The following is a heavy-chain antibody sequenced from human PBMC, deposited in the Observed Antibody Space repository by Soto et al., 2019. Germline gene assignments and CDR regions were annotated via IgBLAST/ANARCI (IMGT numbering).Heavy chain of an antibody. D-gene: IGHD2-15*01. V-gene: IGHV4-39*01. Sequence: PSETLSLTCTVSGGSISSSGSYWGWVRQPPGKGLEWIVSFYYTGGTYSTYYNPSLKSRVTLSVDTSKNQFSVRLNSVTASDTAVYYCAPLSVSLSGPYGIHVWGQGTTVTVSS. CDR2: FYYTGGTYST. CDR3: APLSVSLSGPYGIHV. CDR1: GGSISSSGSY. J-gene: IGHJ6*02.